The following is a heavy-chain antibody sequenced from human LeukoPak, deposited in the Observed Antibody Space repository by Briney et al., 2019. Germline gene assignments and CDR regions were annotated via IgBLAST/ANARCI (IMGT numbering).Heavy chain of an antibody. V-gene: IGHV3-30-3*01. CDR2: ISYDGSNK. CDR1: GFTFSSYA. Sequence: GGSLRLSCAASGFTFSSYAMHWVRQAPGKGLEWVAVISYDGSNKYYADSVKGRFTISRDNSKNTLYLQMNSLRAEDTAVYYCARDTRGFSGYDPFDYWGQGTLVTVSS. D-gene: IGHD5-12*01. J-gene: IGHJ4*02. CDR3: ARDTRGFSGYDPFDY.